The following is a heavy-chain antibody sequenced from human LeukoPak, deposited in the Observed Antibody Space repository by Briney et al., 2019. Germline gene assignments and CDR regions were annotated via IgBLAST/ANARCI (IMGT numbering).Heavy chain of an antibody. J-gene: IGHJ4*02. Sequence: PGGSLRLSCAASGFTVSSNYMSWVRQAPGKGLECVSVIYSGDTTYYADSVKGRFTIYRDNSKTTLFIQMNSLRAEDTAVYYCARSRSITIFGVVRGDRYYFDYWGQGTLVTVSS. V-gene: IGHV3-53*01. CDR1: GFTVSSNY. D-gene: IGHD3-3*01. CDR3: ARSRSITIFGVVRGDRYYFDY. CDR2: IYSGDTT.